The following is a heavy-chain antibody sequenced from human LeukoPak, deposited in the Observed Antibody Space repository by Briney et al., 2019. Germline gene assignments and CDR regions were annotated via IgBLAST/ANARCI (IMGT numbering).Heavy chain of an antibody. CDR2: IFNTGNT. CDR1: GGSINSHY. D-gene: IGHD3-22*01. CDR3: ARDRAYYYDSSGYLYGMDV. Sequence: SETLSLTCSVSGGSINSHYWSWIRQPPGKRLEWIGYIFNTGNTNYNPSLASRVTISVDTSKNQFSLKLSSVTAADTAVYYCARDRAYYYDSSGYLYGMDVWGQGTTVTVSS. J-gene: IGHJ6*02. V-gene: IGHV4-59*11.